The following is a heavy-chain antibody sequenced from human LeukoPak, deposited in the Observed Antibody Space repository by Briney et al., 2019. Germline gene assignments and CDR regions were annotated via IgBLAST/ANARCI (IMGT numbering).Heavy chain of an antibody. CDR1: GGSISSAGYS. Sequence: PSQTLSLTCAVSGGSISSAGYSWSWIRQPPGKGLEWIGYIYQSGSTYYNPSLKSRVTISVDRSKNQFSLKLSSVPAADTAVYYCARIAEPLYYFDYWGQGTLVTVSS. CDR3: ARIAEPLYYFDY. V-gene: IGHV4-30-2*01. D-gene: IGHD6-13*01. J-gene: IGHJ4*02. CDR2: IYQSGST.